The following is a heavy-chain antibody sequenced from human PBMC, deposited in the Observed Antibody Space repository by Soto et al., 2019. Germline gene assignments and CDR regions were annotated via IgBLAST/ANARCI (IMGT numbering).Heavy chain of an antibody. D-gene: IGHD3-16*01. Sequence: GGSLRLSCSASELPFRSYGMNWVRQAPGKGLEWVSAISSSTSFIHYADSVKGRFTISRDNAKNSLYLQMNSLRAEDTAVYYCARARGVDSWGQGTLVTVSS. CDR1: ELPFRSYG. CDR3: ARARGVDS. V-gene: IGHV3-21*04. CDR2: ISSSTSFI. J-gene: IGHJ5*01.